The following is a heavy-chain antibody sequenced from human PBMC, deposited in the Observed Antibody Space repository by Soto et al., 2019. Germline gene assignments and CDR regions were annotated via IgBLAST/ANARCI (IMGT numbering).Heavy chain of an antibody. CDR1: GFTFSGHW. J-gene: IGHJ4*02. V-gene: IGHV3-74*03. CDR2: IDTDGSTGGT. D-gene: IGHD1-26*01. Sequence: EVRLVESGGALVPPGGSLRLTCEASGFTFSGHWMHWVRRAPGNGLVWVSHIDTDGSTGGTSYADSVKGRFTVSREDSNDRLYLQMNDPRVEDTAVYYCERGRGTYYADSWGQGTLVTVSS. CDR3: ERGRGTYYADS.